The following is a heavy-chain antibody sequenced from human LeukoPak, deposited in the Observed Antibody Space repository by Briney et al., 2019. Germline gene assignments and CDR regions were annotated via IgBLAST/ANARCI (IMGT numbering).Heavy chain of an antibody. Sequence: GGSLRLSCAASGFTFDDYAMHWVRQAPGKGLEWVSGISWNSGSVGYADSVKGRFTISRDNAKNSLYLQMNSLRAEDTALYYCAKGSPHVTGTFVDYWGQGTLVTVSS. V-gene: IGHV3-9*01. CDR3: AKGSPHVTGTFVDY. D-gene: IGHD3-16*01. CDR2: ISWNSGSV. CDR1: GFTFDDYA. J-gene: IGHJ4*02.